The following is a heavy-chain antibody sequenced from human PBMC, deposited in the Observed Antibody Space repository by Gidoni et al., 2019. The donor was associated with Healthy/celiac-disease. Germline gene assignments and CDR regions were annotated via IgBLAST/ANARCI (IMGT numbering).Heavy chain of an antibody. J-gene: IGHJ6*02. CDR3: AKDVGYCSGGSCYSGGYYYYYYGMDV. D-gene: IGHD2-15*01. V-gene: IGHV3-23*01. Sequence: EVQLLESGGGLVQPGGSLRLSCAASGFTFSSYAMSWVRPAPGKGLEWVSAISGSGGSTYYADSVKGRFTISRDNSKNTLYLQMNSLRAEDTAVYYCAKDVGYCSGGSCYSGGYYYYYYGMDVWGQGTTVTVSS. CDR1: GFTFSSYA. CDR2: ISGSGGST.